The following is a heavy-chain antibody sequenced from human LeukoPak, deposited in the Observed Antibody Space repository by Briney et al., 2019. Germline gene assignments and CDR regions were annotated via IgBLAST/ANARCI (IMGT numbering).Heavy chain of an antibody. Sequence: GGSLRLSCAASGFTFSSYAMNWVRQAPGKGLEWVSSISESGGTTDYADSVKGRFTISRDNSKNTLYLQMNSLRAEDTAVYYCAKTYYYSNMDVWGKGTTVTVSS. CDR1: GFTFSSYA. CDR3: AKTYYYSNMDV. J-gene: IGHJ6*03. CDR2: ISESGGTT. V-gene: IGHV3-23*01.